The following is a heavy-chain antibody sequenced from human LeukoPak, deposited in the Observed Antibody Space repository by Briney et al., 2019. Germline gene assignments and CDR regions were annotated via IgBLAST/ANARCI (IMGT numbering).Heavy chain of an antibody. CDR1: GFTFSNYW. V-gene: IGHV3-7*03. CDR3: AVTRTRGDH. D-gene: IGHD2-21*01. CDR2: INQDGNDK. Sequence: GSLRLSCAASGFTFSNYWMTWVRQAPGKGLEWVANINQDGNDKYYVDSVKGRFTISRDNTKRSLFLQMNSLRAEDTAVYYCAVTRTRGDHWGQGTLDTVSS. J-gene: IGHJ4*02.